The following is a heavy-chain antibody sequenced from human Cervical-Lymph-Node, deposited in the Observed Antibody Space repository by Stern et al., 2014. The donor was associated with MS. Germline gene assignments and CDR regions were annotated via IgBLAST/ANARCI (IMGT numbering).Heavy chain of an antibody. CDR2: INPNSGAT. CDR3: ATGGLTYGSGSYYGMDV. J-gene: IGHJ6*02. Sequence: QVQLGQSGPEVKKPGASVKVSCKGSGYTFTNYFIHWVRQAPGQGLEWMGWINPNSGATNYALRFEGWVTMTRDMSISTAYMELGRLKSDDTAVYYCATGGLTYGSGSYYGMDVWGQGTTVTVS. D-gene: IGHD3-10*01. V-gene: IGHV1-2*04. CDR1: GYTFTNYF.